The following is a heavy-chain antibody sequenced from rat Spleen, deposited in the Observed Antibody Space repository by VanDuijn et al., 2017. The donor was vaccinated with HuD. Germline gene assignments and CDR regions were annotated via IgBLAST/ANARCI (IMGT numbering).Heavy chain of an antibody. V-gene: IGHV5-29*01. J-gene: IGHJ2*01. CDR3: TRAMSYSTYSYYFDY. D-gene: IGHD1-2*01. CDR1: GFTFSNYG. CDR2: VSTSGGRT. Sequence: EVQLVESGGGLVQPGRSLKLSCAASGFTFSNYGMAWVRQAPTMGLEWVATVSTSGGRTYYRDSVRGRFTISRDNAKSTLYLQMNSLRSEDTATYYCTRAMSYSTYSYYFDYWGQGVVVTVSS.